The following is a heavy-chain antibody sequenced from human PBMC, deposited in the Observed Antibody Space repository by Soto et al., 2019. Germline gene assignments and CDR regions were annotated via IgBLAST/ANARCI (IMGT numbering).Heavy chain of an antibody. V-gene: IGHV4-4*02. J-gene: IGHJ6*02. CDR3: ASLGYCSSTSCYRHYYYYGMDV. Sequence: SETLSLTXAVSGGSISSSNWWSWVRQPPGKGLEWIGEIYHSGSTNYNPSLKSRVTISVDKSKNQFSLKLSSVTAADTAVYYCASLGYCSSTSCYRHYYYYGMDVWGQGTTVTVSS. D-gene: IGHD2-2*02. CDR2: IYHSGST. CDR1: GGSISSSNW.